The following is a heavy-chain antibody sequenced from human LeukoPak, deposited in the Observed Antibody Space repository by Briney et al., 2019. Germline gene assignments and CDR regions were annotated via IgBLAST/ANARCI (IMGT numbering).Heavy chain of an antibody. Sequence: GGSLRLSCAASGFTFTTYWMSWVRQAPGKGLEWVASIKQDGTEKYYVDSVKGRFTISRDNAKNSLYLQMNSLRAEDTAVYCCARGVFTLDYWGQGTLVTVSS. D-gene: IGHD3-10*01. V-gene: IGHV3-7*03. CDR2: IKQDGTEK. J-gene: IGHJ4*02. CDR1: GFTFTTYW. CDR3: ARGVFTLDY.